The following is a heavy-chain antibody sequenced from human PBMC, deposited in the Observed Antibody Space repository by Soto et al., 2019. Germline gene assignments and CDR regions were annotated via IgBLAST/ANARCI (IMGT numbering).Heavy chain of an antibody. D-gene: IGHD1-26*01. CDR3: ARDPGSGTYPLDY. Sequence: QVQLVESGGGLVQPGKSLRLSCAGSGFTFSTYAMHWVRQAPGKGLEWVAVLSYDGSTKYYADSVKGRFTISSDKSKNTLYLQMNSLRAEDTAVYYCARDPGSGTYPLDYWGQGTLVTASS. V-gene: IGHV3-30-3*01. J-gene: IGHJ4*02. CDR1: GFTFSTYA. CDR2: LSYDGSTK.